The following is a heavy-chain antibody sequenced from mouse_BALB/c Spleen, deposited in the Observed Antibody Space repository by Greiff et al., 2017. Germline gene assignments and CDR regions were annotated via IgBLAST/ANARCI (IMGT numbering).Heavy chain of an antibody. V-gene: IGHV5-6*02. J-gene: IGHJ2*01. Sequence: DVMLVESGGDLVKPGGSLKLSCAASGFTFSSYGMSWVRQTPDKRLEWVATISSGGSYTYYPDSVKGRFTISRDNAKNTLYLQMSSLKSEDTDMYDWDGRHWWSMRYFDYWGQGTTLTVSS. CDR1: GFTFSSYG. CDR3: DGRHWWSMRYFDY. CDR2: ISSGGSYT. D-gene: IGHD1-1*02.